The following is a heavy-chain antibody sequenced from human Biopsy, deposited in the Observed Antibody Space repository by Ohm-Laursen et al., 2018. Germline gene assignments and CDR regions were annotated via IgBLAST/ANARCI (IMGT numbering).Heavy chain of an antibody. J-gene: IGHJ4*02. CDR1: GGSIRGYY. CDR2: IWSSGTT. V-gene: IGHV4-59*01. D-gene: IGHD1-26*01. Sequence: SQTLSLTCSISGGSIRGYYWNWIRQSPGKGLEWIGYIWSSGTTDYNPSLQSRVSMSLELSTDQFFLKVDSVTAADTAVYYCSRVVGAATGFDQWGQGIPVTVSS. CDR3: SRVVGAATGFDQ.